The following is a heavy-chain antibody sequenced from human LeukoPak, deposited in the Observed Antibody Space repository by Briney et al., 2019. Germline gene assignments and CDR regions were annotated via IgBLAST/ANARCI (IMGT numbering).Heavy chain of an antibody. CDR1: GGSISSYY. Sequence: SETLSLTCTVSGGSISSYYWSWIRQPPGKGLEWIGYIYYSGSTNYNPSLKSRVTISVDTSKNQFSLKLSSVTAADTAVYYCARGQEDFWSGYLYYFDYWGQGTPVTVSS. V-gene: IGHV4-59*01. CDR2: IYYSGST. J-gene: IGHJ4*02. D-gene: IGHD3-3*01. CDR3: ARGQEDFWSGYLYYFDY.